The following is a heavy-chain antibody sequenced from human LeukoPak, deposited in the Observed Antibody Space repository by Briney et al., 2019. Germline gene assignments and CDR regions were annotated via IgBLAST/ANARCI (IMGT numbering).Heavy chain of an antibody. D-gene: IGHD1-26*01. Sequence: GGSLRLSCAASGFTFSSYDMHWVRQAPGKGLEWVAVIWYDGSNKYYADSVKGRFTISRDNSKNTLYLQMNSLRAEDTAVYYCARPTYSGSYYWFDYWGQGTLVTVSS. J-gene: IGHJ4*02. CDR1: GFTFSSYD. CDR3: ARPTYSGSYYWFDY. CDR2: IWYDGSNK. V-gene: IGHV3-33*01.